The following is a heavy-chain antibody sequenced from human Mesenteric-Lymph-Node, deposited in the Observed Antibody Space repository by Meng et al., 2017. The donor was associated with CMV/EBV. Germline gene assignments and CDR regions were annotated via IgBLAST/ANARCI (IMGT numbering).Heavy chain of an antibody. CDR3: AGDRMAWELRQAFDI. CDR1: GNNCTSYG. V-gene: IGHV1-18*04. CDR2: IGSYNGNT. J-gene: IGHJ3*02. D-gene: IGHD1-26*01. Sequence: GNNCTSYGIAWVRQEPGQGLEWMRWIGSYNGNTKYAKRLQGRVAMTTDTSMSKAYMELGSVRSDDTAVYYCAGDRMAWELRQAFDIWGQGTMVTVSS.